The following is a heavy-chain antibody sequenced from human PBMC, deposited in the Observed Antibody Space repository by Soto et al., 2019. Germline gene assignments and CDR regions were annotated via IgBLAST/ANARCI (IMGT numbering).Heavy chain of an antibody. CDR1: GYTFTSYA. Sequence: QVQLVQSGAEEKKPGASVKVSFKASGYTFTSYAMHWVRPAPGQRLEWMGWINAGNGNTKYSQKFQGRVTITRDTTASTAYMELSSLRSEDTAVYYCARSIVVVTALDYWGQGTLVTVSS. CDR3: ARSIVVVTALDY. D-gene: IGHD2-21*02. V-gene: IGHV1-3*05. CDR2: INAGNGNT. J-gene: IGHJ4*02.